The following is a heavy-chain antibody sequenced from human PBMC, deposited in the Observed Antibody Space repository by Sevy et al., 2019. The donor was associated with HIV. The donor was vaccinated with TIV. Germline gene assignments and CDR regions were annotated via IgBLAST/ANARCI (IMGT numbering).Heavy chain of an antibody. Sequence: GGSLRLSCEAAGFTVSGNYMAWVRLAPGKGLEWVSLIDSVGSTYYADSVKGRFTISRDNAKNTLYLQMNPLRAEDTAVYFCARDRYYDASGYYYYYYGMDVWGQGTTVTVS. CDR2: IDSVGST. D-gene: IGHD3-22*01. V-gene: IGHV3-66*01. CDR3: ARDRYYDASGYYYYYYGMDV. J-gene: IGHJ6*02. CDR1: GFTVSGNY.